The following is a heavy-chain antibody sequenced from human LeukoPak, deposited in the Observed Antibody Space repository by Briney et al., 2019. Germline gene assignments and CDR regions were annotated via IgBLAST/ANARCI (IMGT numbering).Heavy chain of an antibody. CDR3: AKDASYYDFWSDYSQSSFDY. D-gene: IGHD3-3*01. Sequence: GGSLRLSCAASGFTFSSYDMSWVRQAPGRGLEWVSTISGGGDTTYYADSVKGRFTISRDNSKNTLYLQMNSLRAEDTAVYYCAKDASYYDFWSDYSQSSFDYWGQGTLVTASS. J-gene: IGHJ4*02. CDR2: ISGGGDTT. CDR1: GFTFSSYD. V-gene: IGHV3-23*01.